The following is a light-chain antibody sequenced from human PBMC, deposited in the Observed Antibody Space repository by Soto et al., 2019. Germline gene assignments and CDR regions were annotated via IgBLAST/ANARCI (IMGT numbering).Light chain of an antibody. J-gene: IGKJ2*01. CDR1: QSVFSSANSKNC. Sequence: DIVMTQSPDSLPVSLGGPATINCKSSQSVFSSANSKNCLAWYQQRPGQPPNLLIYWASTRESGVPHRFSGSGSRTDFTLTISSLQAEDVAVYYCQQYYSNPYTFGQGTKLEIK. CDR3: QQYYSNPYT. CDR2: WAS. V-gene: IGKV4-1*01.